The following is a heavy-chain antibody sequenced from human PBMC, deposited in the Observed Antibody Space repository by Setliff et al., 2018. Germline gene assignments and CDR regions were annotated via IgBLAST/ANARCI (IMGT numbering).Heavy chain of an antibody. CDR2: IGTAGDT. V-gene: IGHV3-13*01. D-gene: IGHD5-18*01. Sequence: PGGSLRLSCAASGFTFSSYDMHWVRQATGKGLEWVSAIGTAGDTYYPGSVKGRFTISRENAKNSLYLQMDSLRGEDTAVYYCVRDRWKVMVNKGDDAFDLWGQGTMVTVSS. J-gene: IGHJ3*01. CDR1: GFTFSSYD. CDR3: VRDRWKVMVNKGDDAFDL.